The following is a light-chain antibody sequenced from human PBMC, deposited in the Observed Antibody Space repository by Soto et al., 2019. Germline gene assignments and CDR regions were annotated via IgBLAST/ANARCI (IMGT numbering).Light chain of an antibody. CDR1: QNINNY. V-gene: IGKV1-33*01. CDR2: DAS. J-gene: IGKJ1*01. CDR3: QQSGDTPPWT. Sequence: DIQMTQSPSSLSASVGDRVTITCQASQNINNYLNWYQQKPGRAPKLLIYDASNLEAGVPSRFRGSGSGTEFTLTITSLQPEDFATYYCQQSGDTPPWTFGQGTKVDIK.